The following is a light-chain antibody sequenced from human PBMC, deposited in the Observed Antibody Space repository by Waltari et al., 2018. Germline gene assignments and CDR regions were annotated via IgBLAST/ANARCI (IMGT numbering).Light chain of an antibody. CDR3: QQYDGIVLT. Sequence: EIVLTQSPGTLSLSPGERATLSCRASQTVSTISLNWYQQKPGQAQRLLLYGASTRATGMQDRFSGSGSATDFTLTISRLEPEDAAVYCCQQYDGIVLTFGGGTRGEI. V-gene: IGKV3-20*01. CDR2: GAS. J-gene: IGKJ4*01. CDR1: QTVSTIS.